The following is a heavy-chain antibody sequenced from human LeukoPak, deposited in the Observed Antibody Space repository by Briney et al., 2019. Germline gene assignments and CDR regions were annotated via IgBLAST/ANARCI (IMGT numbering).Heavy chain of an antibody. Sequence: PGGSLRLSCAASGFTFSSYGMHWVRQAPGKGLEWVAIISYDGSYKYYADSVEGRFTISRDNAKNSLYLQMNSLRAEDTAVYYCARETRVRWTDYWGQGILVTVSS. D-gene: IGHD5-24*01. CDR3: ARETRVRWTDY. J-gene: IGHJ4*02. CDR1: GFTFSSYG. V-gene: IGHV3-30*03. CDR2: ISYDGSYK.